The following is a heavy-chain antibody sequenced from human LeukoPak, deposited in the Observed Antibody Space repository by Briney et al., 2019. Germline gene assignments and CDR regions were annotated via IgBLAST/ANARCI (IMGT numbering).Heavy chain of an antibody. CDR3: ARGVDL. Sequence: PSDTLSLTCGVSSGSFSGYYWRWIRQPPGGGLEWLGEITHSGSPNYNPSLKSRVTISGDTSKKQFSLNLKSVTAADTGVYYCARGVDLWGRGTPVTVSS. CDR1: SGSFSGYY. CDR2: ITHSGSP. J-gene: IGHJ2*01. V-gene: IGHV4-34*01.